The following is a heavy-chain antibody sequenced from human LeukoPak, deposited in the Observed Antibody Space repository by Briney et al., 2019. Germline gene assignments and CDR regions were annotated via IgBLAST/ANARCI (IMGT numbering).Heavy chain of an antibody. J-gene: IGHJ3*02. CDR2: IIPIFGTA. V-gene: IGHV1-69*05. Sequence: GASVNVSCKASGGTFSSYAISWVRQAPGQGLEWMGGIIPIFGTANYAQKFQGRVTITTDESTSTAYMELSSLRSEDTAVYYCARPPLPYYYDSSGTKGYAFDIWGQGTMVTVSS. D-gene: IGHD3-22*01. CDR3: ARPPLPYYYDSSGTKGYAFDI. CDR1: GGTFSSYA.